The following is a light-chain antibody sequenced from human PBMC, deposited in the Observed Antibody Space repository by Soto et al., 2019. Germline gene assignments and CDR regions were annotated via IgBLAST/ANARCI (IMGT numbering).Light chain of an antibody. CDR2: LSSDGSH. CDR1: SGHSSYA. Sequence: QLVLTQSPSASASLGASVKLTCTLSSGHSSYAIAWHQQQPEKGPRYFMKLSSDGSHSKGDGIPDRFSGSSSGAERYLTISRLQSEDEADYYCQTWGTGIQVFGTGTKLTVL. V-gene: IGLV4-69*01. J-gene: IGLJ1*01. CDR3: QTWGTGIQV.